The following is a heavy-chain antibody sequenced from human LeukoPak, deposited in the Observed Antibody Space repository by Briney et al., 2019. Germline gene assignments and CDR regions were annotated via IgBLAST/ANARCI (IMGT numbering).Heavy chain of an antibody. J-gene: IGHJ6*03. CDR3: ARDGFLEWLLSTFVAPYYYYYMDV. D-gene: IGHD3-3*01. V-gene: IGHV4-61*02. Sequence: SETLSLTCTVSGGSISSGSYYWSWIRQPAGKGLEWIGRIYTSGSTNYNPSLKSRVTISIDTSKNQFSLKLSSVTAADTAVYYCARDGFLEWLLSTFVAPYYYYYMDVWGKGTTVTVSS. CDR1: GGSISSGSYY. CDR2: IYTSGST.